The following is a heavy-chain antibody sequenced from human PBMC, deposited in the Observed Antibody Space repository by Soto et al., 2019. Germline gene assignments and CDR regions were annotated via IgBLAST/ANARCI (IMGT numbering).Heavy chain of an antibody. V-gene: IGHV3-33*01. CDR3: AGDSRYYDILTVQADPDAFDI. D-gene: IGHD3-9*01. Sequence: TGGSLRLSCAASGFTFSSYGMHWVRQAPGKGLEWVAVIWYDGSNKYYADSVKGRFTISRDNSKNTLYLQMNSQRAEDTAVYYCAGDSRYYDILTVQADPDAFDIWGQGTMVTVS. CDR2: IWYDGSNK. J-gene: IGHJ3*02. CDR1: GFTFSSYG.